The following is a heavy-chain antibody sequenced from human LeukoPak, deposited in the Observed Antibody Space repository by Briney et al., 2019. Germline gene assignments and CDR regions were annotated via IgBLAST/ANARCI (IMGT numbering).Heavy chain of an antibody. CDR3: ARAPHCSSTSCLWFDP. V-gene: IGHV4-59*01. CDR1: GGSISSYY. CDR2: IYYSGST. J-gene: IGHJ5*02. D-gene: IGHD2-2*01. Sequence: TSETLSLTCTVSGGSISSYYWSWIRQPPGKGLEWIGYIYYSGSTNYNPSLKSRVTISVDTSKNQFSLKLSSVTAADTAVYYCARAPHCSSTSCLWFDPWGQGTLVTVSS.